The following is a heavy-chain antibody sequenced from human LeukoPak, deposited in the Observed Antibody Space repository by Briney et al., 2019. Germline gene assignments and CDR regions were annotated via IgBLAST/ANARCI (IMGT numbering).Heavy chain of an antibody. J-gene: IGHJ2*01. D-gene: IGHD2-15*01. Sequence: PGGSLRLSCAVSGLNFSSFWMSWVRQAPGKGLEWVANIKQDETEKFYVDSVKGRFTISRDNAKNSLYLQMNSLRVEDSAVYYCARGFYFSMTELYYLDLWGRGTLVTVSS. CDR2: IKQDETEK. V-gene: IGHV3-7*04. CDR1: GLNFSSFW. CDR3: ARGFYFSMTELYYLDL.